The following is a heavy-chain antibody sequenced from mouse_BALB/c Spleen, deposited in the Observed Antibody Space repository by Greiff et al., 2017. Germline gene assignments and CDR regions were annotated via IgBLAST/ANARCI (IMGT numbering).Heavy chain of an antibody. D-gene: IGHD4-1*01. CDR1: GYTFTDYE. V-gene: IGHV1-15*01. CDR2: IDPETGGT. Sequence: QVQLKESGAELVRPGASVTLSCKASGYTFTDYEMHWVKQTPVHGLEWIGAIDPETGGTAYNQKFKGKATLTADKSSSTAYMELRSLTSEDSAVYYCTRRVELGFDYWGQGTTLTVSS. J-gene: IGHJ2*01. CDR3: TRRVELGFDY.